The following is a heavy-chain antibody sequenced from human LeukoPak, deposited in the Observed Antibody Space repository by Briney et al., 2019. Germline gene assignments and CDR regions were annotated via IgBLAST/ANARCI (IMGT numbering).Heavy chain of an antibody. V-gene: IGHV4-39*07. CDR1: GGSISSSSFY. Sequence: RPSETLSLTCTVSGGSISSSSFYWAWIRQPPGKGLEWIGNIYYSGSTYYNPSLKSRVTISVDTSKDQFSLKLSSVTAADTAVYYCARGGGAVAGHDYWGQGTLVTVSS. CDR3: ARGGGAVAGHDY. CDR2: IYYSGST. J-gene: IGHJ4*02. D-gene: IGHD6-19*01.